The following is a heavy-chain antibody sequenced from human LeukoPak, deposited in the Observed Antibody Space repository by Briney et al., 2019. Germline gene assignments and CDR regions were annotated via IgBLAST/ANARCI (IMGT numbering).Heavy chain of an antibody. CDR3: ATASGLWFGELFFDY. CDR2: FDPEDGET. V-gene: IGHV1-24*01. J-gene: IGHJ4*02. CDR1: GYTLTVLS. D-gene: IGHD3-10*01. Sequence: ASVKVSCKVSGYTLTVLSMHWVRQAPGKGLEWMGGFDPEDGETIYAQKFQGRVTMTEDTSTDTAYMELSSLRSEDTAVYYCATASGLWFGELFFDYWGQGTLVTVSS.